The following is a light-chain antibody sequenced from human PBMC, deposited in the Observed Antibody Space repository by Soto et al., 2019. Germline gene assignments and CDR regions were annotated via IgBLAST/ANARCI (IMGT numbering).Light chain of an antibody. CDR3: QQYGSSTQT. CDR2: DSS. V-gene: IGKV3-20*01. Sequence: MVLAHGPATLSLSPGERPTLSCRASRNXSSYLALYQQKTGQAPRVLXDDSSSRATGSPDRFSGSGSGTDFTLTISRLDPEDFAAYYWQQYGSSTQTFGQGTKVDIK. J-gene: IGKJ1*01. CDR1: RNXSSY.